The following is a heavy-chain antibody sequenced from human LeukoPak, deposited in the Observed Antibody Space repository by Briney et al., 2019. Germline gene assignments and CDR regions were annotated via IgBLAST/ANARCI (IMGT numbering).Heavy chain of an antibody. Sequence: GGSLRLSCVASGVTLSNYAMSWARQAPGKGLEWVSGISSSGSGGNTYYADSVKGRFTISRDSSRNTLFLHMNTLRAEDTAIYYCAKPRIIGLGWAQFDYWGQGSLVTVSS. CDR1: GVTLSNYA. V-gene: IGHV3-23*01. CDR3: AKPRIIGLGWAQFDY. J-gene: IGHJ4*02. D-gene: IGHD2-15*01. CDR2: ISSSGSGGNT.